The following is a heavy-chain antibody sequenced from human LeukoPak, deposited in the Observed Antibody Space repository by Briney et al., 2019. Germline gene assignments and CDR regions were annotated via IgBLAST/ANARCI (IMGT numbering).Heavy chain of an antibody. V-gene: IGHV4-34*01. CDR2: INHSGST. CDR1: GVSFSGYY. D-gene: IGHD3-16*01. CDR3: ARHRRGGKLDY. Sequence: SETLSLTGAVYGVSFSGYYWSWIRQPPGRGLEWIGEINHSGSTNYNPSLKSRVTISVDTSKNQFSLKLSSVTAADTAVYYCARHRRGGKLDYWGQGTLVTVSS. J-gene: IGHJ4*02.